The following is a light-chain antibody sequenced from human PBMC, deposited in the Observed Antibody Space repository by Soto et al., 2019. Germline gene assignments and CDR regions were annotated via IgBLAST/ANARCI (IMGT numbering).Light chain of an antibody. J-gene: IGKJ5*01. CDR1: QSVGNN. CDR3: QHYHGWPIT. CDR2: GAS. V-gene: IGKV3-15*01. Sequence: EIVMTQSPATLSVSPGERATLSCRASQSVGNNLAWYQQKPGQAPRLLIYGASTRATGIPARFSGSGSGTESTLTVSSLQSEDFAVYYCQHYHGWPITFGQGTRLEI.